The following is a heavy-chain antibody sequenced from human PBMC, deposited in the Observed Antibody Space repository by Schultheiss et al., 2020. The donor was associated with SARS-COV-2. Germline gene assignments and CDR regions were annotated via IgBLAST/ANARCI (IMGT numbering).Heavy chain of an antibody. D-gene: IGHD2-2*01. V-gene: IGHV1-69*06. CDR1: GGTFSSYA. CDR3: ARDLLGYCSSTSCSGWFDP. Sequence: SVKVSCKASGGTFSSYAISWVRQAPGQGLEWMGGIIPIFGTANYAQKFQGRVTITADKSTSTAYMELSSLRSEDTAVYYCARDLLGYCSSTSCSGWFDPWGQGTLVTVSS. J-gene: IGHJ5*02. CDR2: IIPIFGTA.